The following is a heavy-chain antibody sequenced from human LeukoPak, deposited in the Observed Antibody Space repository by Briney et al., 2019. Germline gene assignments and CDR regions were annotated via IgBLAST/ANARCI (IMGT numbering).Heavy chain of an antibody. CDR1: GYTFTSYG. CDR3: ARTTRSGSFYYFDY. Sequence: ASVKVSCKASGYTFTSYGISWVRQAPGQGLEWMGWISAYNGNTNYAQELQGRVTMTTDTSTSTAYMELRSLRSDDTAVYYCARTTRSGSFYYFDYWGQGTLVTVSS. J-gene: IGHJ4*02. CDR2: ISAYNGNT. V-gene: IGHV1-18*01. D-gene: IGHD3-10*01.